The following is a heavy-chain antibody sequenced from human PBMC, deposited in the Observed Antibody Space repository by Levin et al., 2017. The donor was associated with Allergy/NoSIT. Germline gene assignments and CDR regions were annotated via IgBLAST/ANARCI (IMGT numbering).Heavy chain of an antibody. Sequence: PSETLSLTCTVSGGSISSGDYYWSWIRQPPGKGLEWIGYIYYSGSTYYNPSLKSRVTISVDTSKNQFSLKLSSVTAADTAVYYCARGGDDYYGSGSLLDYWGQGTLVTVSS. CDR2: IYYSGST. V-gene: IGHV4-30-4*01. CDR3: ARGGDDYYGSGSLLDY. D-gene: IGHD3-10*01. J-gene: IGHJ4*02. CDR1: GGSISSGDYY.